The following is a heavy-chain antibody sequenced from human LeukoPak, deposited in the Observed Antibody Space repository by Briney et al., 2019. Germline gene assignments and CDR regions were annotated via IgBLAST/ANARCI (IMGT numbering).Heavy chain of an antibody. CDR1: GASLSSYY. CDR3: VRGAGWLPDY. J-gene: IGHJ4*02. V-gene: IGHV4-59*01. Sequence: SETLSLTCTVSGASLSSYYCSWIRQSPGKGLEWIGLISYSGSTKYNSSLESRVTISADTSKSQCSLMLSSVTAADTAVYYCVRGAGWLPDYWGQGTLVTVSS. D-gene: IGHD5-24*01. CDR2: ISYSGST.